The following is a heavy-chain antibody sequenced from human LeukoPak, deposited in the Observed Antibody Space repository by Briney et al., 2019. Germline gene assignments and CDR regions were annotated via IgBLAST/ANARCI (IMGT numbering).Heavy chain of an antibody. D-gene: IGHD3-10*01. V-gene: IGHV1-2*02. CDR3: ARDSYLPYYYGSGSYFPYYFDY. CDR2: INPNSGGT. CDR1: GYTFTGYY. J-gene: IGHJ4*02. Sequence: ASVKVSCKASGYTFTGYYMHWVRQAPGQGLEWMGWINPNSGGTNYAQKFQGRVTMTRDTSISTAYMELSRLRSEDTAVYYCARDSYLPYYYGSGSYFPYYFDYWGQGTLVTVSS.